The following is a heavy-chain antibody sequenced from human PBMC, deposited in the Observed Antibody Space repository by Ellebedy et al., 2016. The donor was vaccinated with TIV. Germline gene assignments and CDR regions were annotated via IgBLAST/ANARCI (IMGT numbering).Heavy chain of an antibody. D-gene: IGHD3-9*01. J-gene: IGHJ4*02. V-gene: IGHV3-9*01. CDR2: ISWNSGSI. Sequence: PGGSLRLSCAASGFTFDDYAMHWVRQAPGKGLEWVSGISWNSGSIGYADSVKGRFTISRDNAKNSLYLQMNSLRAEDTALYYCAKGDISPYYFDYWGQGTLVTVSS. CDR1: GFTFDDYA. CDR3: AKGDISPYYFDY.